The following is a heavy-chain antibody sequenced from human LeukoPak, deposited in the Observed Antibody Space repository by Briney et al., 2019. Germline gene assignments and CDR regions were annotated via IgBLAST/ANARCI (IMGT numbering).Heavy chain of an antibody. CDR1: GSTFSSYG. D-gene: IGHD7-27*01. CDR2: ISYDGSNK. CDR3: AKDGPNSGLDY. V-gene: IGHV3-30*18. Sequence: PGGSLRLSCAASGSTFSSYGMHWVRQAPGKGLEWVAVISYDGSNKYYADSVKGRFTISRDNSKNTLYLQMNSLRAEDTAVYYCAKDGPNSGLDYWGQGTLVTVSS. J-gene: IGHJ4*02.